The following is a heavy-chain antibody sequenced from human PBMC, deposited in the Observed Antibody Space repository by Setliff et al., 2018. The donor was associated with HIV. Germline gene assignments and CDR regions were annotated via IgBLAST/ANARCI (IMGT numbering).Heavy chain of an antibody. J-gene: IGHJ6*03. D-gene: IGHD3-10*01. Sequence: GPPVKVSCKPSGGNLGSFAFSWVRQAPGQGLEWVGGIIPIFGSPDYAQKFQGRVTITADESTSIVYMELNSLRPEDTAVYYCAKIYDSGSDHYYNMDVWGKGTTVTVSS. CDR2: IIPIFGSP. CDR1: GGNLGSFA. V-gene: IGHV1-69*13. CDR3: AKIYDSGSDHYYNMDV.